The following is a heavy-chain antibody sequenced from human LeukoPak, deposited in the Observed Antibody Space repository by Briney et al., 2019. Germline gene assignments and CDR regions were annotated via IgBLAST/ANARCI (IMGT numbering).Heavy chain of an antibody. Sequence: SGPALVKPTQTLTLTCTFSGFSLSTSGMCVSWIRQPPGKALEWLALIYWNDDKRYSPSLKSRLTITKDTSKNQVVLTMTNMDPVDTATYYCAHRSQVLVGATALYFFDYWGQGALVTVSS. CDR3: AHRSQVLVGATALYFFDY. CDR1: GFSLSTSGMC. D-gene: IGHD1-26*01. J-gene: IGHJ4*02. V-gene: IGHV2-5*08. CDR2: IYWNDDK.